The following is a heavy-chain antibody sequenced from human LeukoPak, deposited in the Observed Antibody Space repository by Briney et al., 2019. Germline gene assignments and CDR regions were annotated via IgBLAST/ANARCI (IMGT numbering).Heavy chain of an antibody. D-gene: IGHD6-19*01. CDR3: TREFHSSGWYLTFAY. Sequence: GGSLRLSCAASGFTFRDSAMQWVRQASGKGLEWIGRVKTKANNYATAYAASVMGRFTISRDDSKNTAYLEMNSLKTEDTAVYYCTREFHSSGWYLTFAYWGQGSQVTVSS. J-gene: IGHJ4*02. CDR2: VKTKANNYAT. CDR1: GFTFRDSA. V-gene: IGHV3-73*01.